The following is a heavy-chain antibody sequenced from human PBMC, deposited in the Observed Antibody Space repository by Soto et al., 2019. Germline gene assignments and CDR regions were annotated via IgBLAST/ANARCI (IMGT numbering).Heavy chain of an antibody. V-gene: IGHV4-31*03. CDR2: IYYSGST. CDR3: ARGYYYYYYMDV. Sequence: PSETLSLTCTVSGGSISSGGYYWSWIRQHPGKGLEWIGYIYYSGSTYYNPSLKSRVTISVDTSKNQFSLKLSSVTAADTAVYYCARGYYYYYYMDVWGKGTTVTGS. CDR1: GGSISSGGYY. J-gene: IGHJ6*03.